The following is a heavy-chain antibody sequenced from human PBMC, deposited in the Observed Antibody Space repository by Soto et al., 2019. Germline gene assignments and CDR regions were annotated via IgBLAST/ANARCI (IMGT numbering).Heavy chain of an antibody. CDR3: ARVVVPAGFDY. CDR1: GCSMSSSSYY. Sequence: SETLALTCAVSGCSMSSSSYYWGWIRQPPGKGLEWIGSIYYSGSTYYNPSLKSRVTISVDTSTSTAYMELRSLRSEDTAVYYCARVVVPAGFDYWGQGTLVPVSS. J-gene: IGHJ4*02. V-gene: IGHV4-39*07. CDR2: IYYSGST. D-gene: IGHD2-2*01.